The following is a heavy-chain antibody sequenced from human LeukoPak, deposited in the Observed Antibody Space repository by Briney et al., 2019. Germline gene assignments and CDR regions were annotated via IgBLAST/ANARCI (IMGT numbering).Heavy chain of an antibody. J-gene: IGHJ6*02. V-gene: IGHV1-8*01. D-gene: IGHD3-3*01. CDR2: MNPNSGNT. CDR3: ARGRGCDFWSGYIRDYYYGMDV. Sequence: ASVKVSCKAPGYTFTSYDINWVRQATGQGLEWMGWMNPNSGNTGYAQKFQGRVTMTRNTSISTAYMELSSLRSEDTAVYYCARGRGCDFWSGYIRDYYYGMDVWSQGTKVTVSS. CDR1: GYTFTSYD.